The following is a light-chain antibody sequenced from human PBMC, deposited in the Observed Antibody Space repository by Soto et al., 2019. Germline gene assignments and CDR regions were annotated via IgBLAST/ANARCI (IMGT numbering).Light chain of an antibody. CDR3: QHPRWT. J-gene: IGKJ1*01. Sequence: DIQLTQPPSTLSASIGDRVTITCRASQSINRWLAWYQQKPGKAPKLLIYDASSLESGVPSRFSGSGSGTDFTLTITSLQPDDFATYYCQHPRWTFGQETKVEIK. CDR1: QSINRW. CDR2: DAS. V-gene: IGKV1-5*01.